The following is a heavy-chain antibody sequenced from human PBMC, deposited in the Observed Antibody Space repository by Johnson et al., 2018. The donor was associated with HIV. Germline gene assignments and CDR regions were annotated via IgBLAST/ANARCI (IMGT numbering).Heavy chain of an antibody. J-gene: IGHJ3*02. V-gene: IGHV3-30*03. D-gene: IGHD6-13*01. CDR2: ISYDGSNK. CDR3: HNPSSWSPSGDFDI. CDR1: GFIFSNAW. Sequence: QVQLVESGGGLVQPGGSLRLSCAASGFIFSNAWMSWVRQAPGKGLEWVAVISYDGSNKYYADSVKGRFTISRDNSKNTLYLQMNSLRAEDTAVYYCHNPSSWSPSGDFDIWGQGTMVTVSS.